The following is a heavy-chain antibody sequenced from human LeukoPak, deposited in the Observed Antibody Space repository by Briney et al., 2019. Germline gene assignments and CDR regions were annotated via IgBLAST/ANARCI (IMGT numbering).Heavy chain of an antibody. V-gene: IGHV4-39*01. J-gene: IGHJ4*02. CDR1: GGSVSTNNYY. Sequence: SDTLSLTCTVSGGSVSTNNYYWGWIRQPPGKGLEWMGSLSYSGKTYYNPSLKSRVTISADTSKNQFSLRLTSVTAADTAVYYCAKRGNYGYFDYWGQGTLVTVSS. D-gene: IGHD3-10*01. CDR2: LSYSGKT. CDR3: AKRGNYGYFDY.